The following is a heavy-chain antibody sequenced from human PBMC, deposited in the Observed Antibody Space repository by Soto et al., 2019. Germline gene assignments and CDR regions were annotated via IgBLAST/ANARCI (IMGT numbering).Heavy chain of an antibody. CDR2: IYYSGST. J-gene: IGHJ2*01. V-gene: IGHV4-59*01. CDR3: ARHPRITRGWHFDL. CDR1: GGSISSYY. D-gene: IGHD1-20*01. Sequence: SETLSLTCTVSGGSISSYYWSWIRQPPGKGLEWIGYIYYSGSTNYNPSLKSRVTISVDTSKNQFSLKLSSVTAADTAVYYCARHPRITRGWHFDLWGRGTLVTVSS.